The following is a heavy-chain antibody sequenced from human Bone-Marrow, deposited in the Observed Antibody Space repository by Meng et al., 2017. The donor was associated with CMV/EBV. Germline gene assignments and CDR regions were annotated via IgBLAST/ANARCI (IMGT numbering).Heavy chain of an antibody. CDR3: ARGLSIGIFGVVSPYDY. CDR2: IYSGGST. V-gene: IGHV3-66*02. CDR1: GFTFSSYA. J-gene: IGHJ4*02. Sequence: GESLKISCAASGFTFSSYAMSWVRQAPGKGLEWVSVIYSGGSTYYADSVKGRFTISRDNSKNTLYLQMNSLRAEDTAVYYCARGLSIGIFGVVSPYDYWGQGTLVTVSS. D-gene: IGHD3-3*01.